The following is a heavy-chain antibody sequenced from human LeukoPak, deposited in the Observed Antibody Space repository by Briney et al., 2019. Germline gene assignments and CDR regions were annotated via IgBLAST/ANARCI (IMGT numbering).Heavy chain of an antibody. V-gene: IGHV4-38-2*01. CDR2: IYHSGST. CDR3: ARLFYSNYVVDY. J-gene: IGHJ4*02. Sequence: SETLSLTCAVSSYSISSGYYWGWIRQPPGKGLEWIGSIYHSGSTYYNPSLKSRVTISVDTSKNQFSLKLSSVTAADTAVYYCARLFYSNYVVDYWGQGTLVTVSS. D-gene: IGHD4-11*01. CDR1: SYSISSGYY.